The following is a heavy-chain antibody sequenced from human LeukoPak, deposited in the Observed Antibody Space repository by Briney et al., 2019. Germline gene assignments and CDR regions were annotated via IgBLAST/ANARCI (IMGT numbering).Heavy chain of an antibody. Sequence: SETLSLTCTVSGGSISSYYWSWIRQPAGKGLEWIGRIYPSGGTNYNPSLKSRVTMSVDTSKNQFSLKLSSVTAADTAVYYCARGSLAVAQPFAFDIWGQGTMVTVSS. J-gene: IGHJ3*02. CDR1: GGSISSYY. CDR2: IYPSGGT. CDR3: ARGSLAVAQPFAFDI. D-gene: IGHD6-19*01. V-gene: IGHV4-4*07.